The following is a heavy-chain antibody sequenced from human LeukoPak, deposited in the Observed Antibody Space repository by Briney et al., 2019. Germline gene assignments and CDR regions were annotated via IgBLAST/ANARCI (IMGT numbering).Heavy chain of an antibody. D-gene: IGHD3-10*01. CDR2: IYYSGNT. J-gene: IGHJ4*02. V-gene: IGHV4-59*08. Sequence: PSETLSLTCTVSGGSIRNYYYSWIRQPPGKGLEWIGYIYYSGNTNYNPSLKSRVTISVDTSKNQFSLKLSSVTAADTAVYYCARARGGDYFDYWGQGTLVTVSS. CDR1: GGSIRNYY. CDR3: ARARGGDYFDY.